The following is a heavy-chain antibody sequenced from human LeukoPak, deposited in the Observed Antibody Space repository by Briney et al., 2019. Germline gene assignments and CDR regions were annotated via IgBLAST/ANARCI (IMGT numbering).Heavy chain of an antibody. D-gene: IGHD5-18*01. CDR2: IYTSEST. CDR1: GGSISSGNDY. CDR3: ARSRMGTANFDY. V-gene: IGHV4-61*02. Sequence: SETLSLTCTVSGGSISSGNDYWSWIRQPAGKGLEWIGRIYTSESTNYNPSLKSRITISLDTSKNQFSLKLTSVTAADTAVYYCARSRMGTANFDYWGQGALVTVSS. J-gene: IGHJ4*02.